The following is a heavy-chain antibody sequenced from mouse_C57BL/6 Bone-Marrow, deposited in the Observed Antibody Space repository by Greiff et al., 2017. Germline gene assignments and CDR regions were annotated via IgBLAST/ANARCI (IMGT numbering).Heavy chain of an antibody. CDR2: IYPGDGDT. V-gene: IGHV1-80*01. D-gene: IGHD1-1*01. CDR1: GYAFSSYW. Sequence: LQESGAELVKPGASVKISCKASGYAFSSYWMNWVKQRPGKGLEWIGQIYPGDGDTNYNGKFKGKATLTADKSSSTAYMQLSSLTSEDSAVYFCARVITTVVADYWGQGTTLTVSS. J-gene: IGHJ2*01. CDR3: ARVITTVVADY.